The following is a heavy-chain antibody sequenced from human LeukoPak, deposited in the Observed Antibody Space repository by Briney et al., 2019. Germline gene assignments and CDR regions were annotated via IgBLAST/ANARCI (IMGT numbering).Heavy chain of an antibody. CDR3: ARDQGWYGLYYFDY. Sequence: GGSLRLSCAASGFTFNSYSMNWVRQAPGKGLEWVSYISSSSSTIYYADSVKGRFTISRDNAKNSLYLQMNSLRAEDTAVYYCARDQGWYGLYYFDYWGQGTLVTVSS. D-gene: IGHD6-19*01. V-gene: IGHV3-48*04. CDR2: ISSSSSTI. J-gene: IGHJ4*02. CDR1: GFTFNSYS.